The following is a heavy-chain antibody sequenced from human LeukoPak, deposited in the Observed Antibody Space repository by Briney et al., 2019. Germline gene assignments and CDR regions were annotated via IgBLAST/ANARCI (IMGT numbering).Heavy chain of an antibody. CDR1: GFSFSSYS. Sequence: GGSLRLSCVASGFSFSSYSIHWVRRVPGKGLEWVAVMSVNGVNKYYADSVRGRFTVARDISKNTQFLQMNGWRFEATAGFFCVRESCGVGSGTYDPFEIWGPGTMVPVPT. CDR2: MSVNGVNK. J-gene: IGHJ3*02. V-gene: IGHV3-30-3*01. D-gene: IGHD2-21*01. CDR3: VRESCGVGSGTYDPFEI.